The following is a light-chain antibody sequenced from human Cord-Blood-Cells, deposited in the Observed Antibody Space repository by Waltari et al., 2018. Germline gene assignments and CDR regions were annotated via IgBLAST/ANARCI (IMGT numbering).Light chain of an antibody. Sequence: SYELTHPPSVSVSPGQTASITCSGENLGEKYACWYQQKPVHSPVLVIYQDSKRPSAIPERFSGSNSGNTATLTISGTQAMDEADYYCQAWDSSTVVFGGGTKLTVL. CDR2: QDS. CDR1: NLGEKY. CDR3: QAWDSSTVV. J-gene: IGLJ2*01. V-gene: IGLV3-1*01.